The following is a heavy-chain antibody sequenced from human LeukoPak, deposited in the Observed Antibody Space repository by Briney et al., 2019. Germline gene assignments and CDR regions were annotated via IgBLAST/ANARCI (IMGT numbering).Heavy chain of an antibody. V-gene: IGHV4-61*01. Sequence: SETLSLTCTVSGGSVSSGSYYWSWIRQPPGKGLEWIGYIYYSGSTNHNPSLKSRVTISVDTSKNQFSLKLSSVTAADTAVYYCARALPRYCSGGSCSGTDPNWFDPWGQGTLVTVSS. J-gene: IGHJ5*02. CDR1: GGSVSSGSYY. CDR3: ARALPRYCSGGSCSGTDPNWFDP. CDR2: IYYSGST. D-gene: IGHD2-15*01.